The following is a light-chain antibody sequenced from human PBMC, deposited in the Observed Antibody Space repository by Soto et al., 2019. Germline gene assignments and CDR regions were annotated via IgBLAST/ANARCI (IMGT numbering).Light chain of an antibody. V-gene: IGKV1-39*01. CDR3: QQGYSTLS. CDR1: QNIRTY. CDR2: STS. J-gene: IGKJ5*01. Sequence: ENQMTQSPSSLSAFVGDRVTIICRASQNIRTYLNWYQQKPGSAPKLLISSTSSLQSGVPSRFSGFGSGTEFTLTITSLQPEDFAVYYCQQGYSTLSFGQGTRLEI.